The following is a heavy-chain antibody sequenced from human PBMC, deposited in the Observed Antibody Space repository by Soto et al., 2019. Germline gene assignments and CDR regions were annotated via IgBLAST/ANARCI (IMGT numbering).Heavy chain of an antibody. V-gene: IGHV4-31*03. Sequence: QVQLQESGPGLVKPSQTLSLTCTVSGGSISSGGYYWSWIRQHPGKGLEWIGYIYYSGSTYYNPSLKSRVTISVDTSKNQFSLKLSSVTAADTAVYYCARVVYHRRYYYYGMDVWGQGTTVTVSS. CDR3: ARVVYHRRYYYYGMDV. CDR2: IYYSGST. D-gene: IGHD2-2*01. CDR1: GGSISSGGYY. J-gene: IGHJ6*02.